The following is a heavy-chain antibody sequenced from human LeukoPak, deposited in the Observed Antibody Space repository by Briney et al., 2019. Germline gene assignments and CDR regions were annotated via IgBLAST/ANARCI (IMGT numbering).Heavy chain of an antibody. V-gene: IGHV6-1*01. J-gene: IGHJ4*02. D-gene: IGHD1-14*01. CDR1: GDSVSSNSAA. CDR2: AYYRSKWNI. Sequence: SQTLSLTCAISGDSVSSNSAAWNWIRQSPSRGLEWLGRAYYRSKWNIDYAASVRSRMTINPDTSKSQISLQLNSVIPEDTAVYYCARALARTPGRPDPFDYWGQGILVTVSS. CDR3: ARALARTPGRPDPFDY.